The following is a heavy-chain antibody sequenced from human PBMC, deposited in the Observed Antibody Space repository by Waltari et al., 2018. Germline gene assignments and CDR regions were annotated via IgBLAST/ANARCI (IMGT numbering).Heavy chain of an antibody. CDR3: ARKTTSFDY. D-gene: IGHD1-7*01. CDR1: GGSISSSTYY. CDR2: SYYSGST. J-gene: IGHJ4*02. Sequence: QLQLQESCPGLVKPSETLSLTCTVPGGSISSSTYYWGWIRQPPGKGLERIGSSYYSGSTYYNPSPKSRVTISVDTSKNQFSLKLSSVTAADTAVYYCARKTTSFDYWGQGTLVTVSS. V-gene: IGHV4-39*01.